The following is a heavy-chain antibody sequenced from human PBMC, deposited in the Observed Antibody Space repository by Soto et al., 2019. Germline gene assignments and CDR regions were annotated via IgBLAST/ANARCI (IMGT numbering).Heavy chain of an antibody. V-gene: IGHV3-23*01. CDR2: ISGSGGST. Sequence: EVQLLESGGGLVQPGGSLRLSCAASGFTFSSYAMSWVRQAPGKGLEWVSAISGSGGSTYYADSVKGRFTIPRDNSKNTLYLQMNSLRAEDTAVYYCAKVFAPAPFIAAAGLLDYWGQGTLVTVSS. CDR3: AKVFAPAPFIAAAGLLDY. CDR1: GFTFSSYA. J-gene: IGHJ4*02. D-gene: IGHD6-13*01.